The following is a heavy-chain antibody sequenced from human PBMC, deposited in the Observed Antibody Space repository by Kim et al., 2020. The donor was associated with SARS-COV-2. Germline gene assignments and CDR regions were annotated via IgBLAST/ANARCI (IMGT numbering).Heavy chain of an antibody. CDR1: GFTFISYS. CDR3: ARDFGVVISSKQGAYGMDV. CDR2: ISSSSSYI. V-gene: IGHV3-21*01. J-gene: IGHJ6*02. Sequence: GGSLRLSCAASGFTFISYSMNWVRQAPGKGLEWVSSISSSSSYIYYADSVKGRFTISRDNAKNSLYLQMNSLRAEDTAVYYCARDFGVVISSKQGAYGMDVWGQGTTVTVSS. D-gene: IGHD3-3*01.